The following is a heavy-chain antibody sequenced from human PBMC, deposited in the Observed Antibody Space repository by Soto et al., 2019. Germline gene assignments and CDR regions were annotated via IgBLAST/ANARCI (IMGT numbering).Heavy chain of an antibody. Sequence: QVQLVQSGAEVKKPGSSVKVACKVSGDTFSNYVINWVRQAPGQGLEWMGAIVPIFRTANYAQKCQGRVTITADEFTLPAYMELCCLRYDDTATYYCARETSAPGTFREDASDIWGQGTLVTVSS. J-gene: IGHJ3*02. D-gene: IGHD6-13*01. CDR1: GDTFSNYV. V-gene: IGHV1-69*12. CDR3: ARETSAPGTFREDASDI. CDR2: IVPIFRTA.